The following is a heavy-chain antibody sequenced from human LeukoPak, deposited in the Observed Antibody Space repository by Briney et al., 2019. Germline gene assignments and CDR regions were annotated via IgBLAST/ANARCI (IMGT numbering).Heavy chain of an antibody. CDR3: ARDLFSTTVTTGY. Sequence: ASVNVSCKVSGYTLTELSMHWVRQAPGKGLEWMGGFDPEDGETIYAQKFQGRVTMTRDTSISTAYMELSRLRSDDTAVYYCARDLFSTTVTTGYWGQGTLVTVSS. CDR1: GYTLTELS. D-gene: IGHD4-17*01. J-gene: IGHJ4*02. V-gene: IGHV1-24*01. CDR2: FDPEDGET.